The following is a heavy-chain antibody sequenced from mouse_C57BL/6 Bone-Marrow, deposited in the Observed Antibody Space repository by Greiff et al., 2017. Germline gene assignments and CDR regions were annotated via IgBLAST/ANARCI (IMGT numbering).Heavy chain of an antibody. CDR3: ARLPRCYYGGSHWYFDD. Sequence: EVQRVQSGGGLVQPGGSLKLSCAASGFTFSDYGMAWVRQAPRQGPEWVAFISNLAYSTYYADTVTGRFTISRENAKNTLYLEMSSLRSEDTAMYYCARLPRCYYGGSHWYFDDWGTGTTLTVSS. CDR1: GFTFSDYG. CDR2: ISNLAYST. D-gene: IGHD1-1*01. J-gene: IGHJ1*03. V-gene: IGHV5-15*01.